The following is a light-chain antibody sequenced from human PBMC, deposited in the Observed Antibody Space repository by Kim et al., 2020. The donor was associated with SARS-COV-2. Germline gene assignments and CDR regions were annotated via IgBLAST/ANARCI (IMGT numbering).Light chain of an antibody. CDR1: SGSIASNY. CDR2: EDN. J-gene: IGLJ3*02. CDR3: QSYDSSNWV. Sequence: GRTVTVSCNRSSGSIASNYVPWYQQRPGSAPTTVIYEDNQSPSGVPDRFSGSIDSSSNSASLTISGLKTEDEADYYCQSYDSSNWVFGGGTQLTVL. V-gene: IGLV6-57*03.